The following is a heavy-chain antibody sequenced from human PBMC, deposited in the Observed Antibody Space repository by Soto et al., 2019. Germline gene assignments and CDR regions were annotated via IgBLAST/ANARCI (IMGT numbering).Heavy chain of an antibody. J-gene: IGHJ4*02. V-gene: IGHV2-5*02. D-gene: IGHD3-3*01. Sequence: QITLNESGPTQVKPRQTLTLTCTFSGFSLTTSGVGVGWIRQSPGKAPEWLALIYWDDDKRYSPSLKRRLTITKETSKIQVVLTMADLDPADTATYYCAHRVLRTVFGLVTTTAIYFDFWGQGTPVAVSS. CDR3: AHRVLRTVFGLVTTTAIYFDF. CDR1: GFSLTTSGVG. CDR2: IYWDDDK.